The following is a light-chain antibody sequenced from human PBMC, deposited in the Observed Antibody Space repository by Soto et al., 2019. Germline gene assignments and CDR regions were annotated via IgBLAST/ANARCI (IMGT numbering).Light chain of an antibody. J-gene: IGLJ1*01. CDR1: SSDVGGYNY. Sequence: QSALTQPRSVSGSPGQSVTISCTGTSSDVGGYNYVSWYQQHPGKAPKVMIYDVTKRPSGVPDRFSGSKSGNTASLTISGLQAEDECDYYCCSYAGGNYVFGTGTQLTVL. CDR3: CSYAGGNYV. V-gene: IGLV2-11*01. CDR2: DVT.